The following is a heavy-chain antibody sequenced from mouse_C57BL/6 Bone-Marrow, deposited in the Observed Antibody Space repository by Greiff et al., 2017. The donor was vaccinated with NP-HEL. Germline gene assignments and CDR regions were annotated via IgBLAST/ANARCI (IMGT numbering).Heavy chain of an antibody. CDR3: AREATVDYAMDY. D-gene: IGHD1-1*01. CDR2: INPSSGYT. Sequence: QVHVKQSGAELAKPGASVKLSCKASGYTFTSYWMHWVKQRPGQGLEWIGYINPSSGYTKYNQKFKDKATLTADKSSSTAYMQLSSLTYEDSAVYYCAREATVDYAMDYWGQGTSVTVSS. V-gene: IGHV1-7*01. J-gene: IGHJ4*01. CDR1: GYTFTSYW.